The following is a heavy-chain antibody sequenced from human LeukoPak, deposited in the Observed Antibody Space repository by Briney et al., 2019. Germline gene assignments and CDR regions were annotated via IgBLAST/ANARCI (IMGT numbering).Heavy chain of an antibody. D-gene: IGHD7-27*01. J-gene: IGHJ4*02. CDR3: ARDPAWGAIDY. CDR2: MNEDGSVT. CDR1: GFSIRSSW. Sequence: PGGSLRLSCAVSGFSIRSSWMSWVRRIPGKGLEWEADMNEDGSVTWYADSVKGRFTVSRDNAKNSVDLQMSSLRAEDTAVYYCARDPAWGAIDYWGQGTLVTVSS. V-gene: IGHV3-7*01.